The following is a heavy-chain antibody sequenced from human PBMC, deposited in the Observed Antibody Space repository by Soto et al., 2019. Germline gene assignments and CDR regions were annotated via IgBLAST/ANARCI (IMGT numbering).Heavy chain of an antibody. J-gene: IGHJ4*02. CDR1: GFTFSSYA. CDR2: ISGNGGST. D-gene: IGHD5-18*01. Sequence: GGSLRLSCAASGFTFSSYAMSWVRQAPGQGLEWVSGISGNGGSTYHADSVKGRFTISRDNSKNTVFLQMSSLRAEDSAVYYSAKKVNTAMVNPFDYWGQGTVVTVSS. CDR3: AKKVNTAMVNPFDY. V-gene: IGHV3-23*01.